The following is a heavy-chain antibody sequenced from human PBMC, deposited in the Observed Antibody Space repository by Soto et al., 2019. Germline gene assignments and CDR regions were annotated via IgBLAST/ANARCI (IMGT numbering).Heavy chain of an antibody. Sequence: PGGSLRLSCAASGFSFSSYAMSWVRQAPEKGLEWVSTINRSGGDTYYADSVKGRFTISRDNSKNTLYLQMNSLTVEDTAVYYCAKDPPQTGTTFDYWGQGTLVTVSS. D-gene: IGHD1-1*01. CDR2: INRSGGDT. J-gene: IGHJ4*02. V-gene: IGHV3-23*01. CDR1: GFSFSSYA. CDR3: AKDPPQTGTTFDY.